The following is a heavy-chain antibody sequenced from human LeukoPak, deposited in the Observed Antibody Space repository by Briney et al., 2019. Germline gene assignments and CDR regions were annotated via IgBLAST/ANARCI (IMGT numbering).Heavy chain of an antibody. V-gene: IGHV4-61*02. CDR2: IYTSGST. CDR3: AREVLGGVLRFLHWFDP. D-gene: IGHD3-3*01. Sequence: SQTLSPTCTVSGGSISSGSDYWSWIRQPAGKGLEWIGRIYTSGSTNYNPSLKSRVSISVDTSKNQFSLKLTSVTAADTAVYYCAREVLGGVLRFLHWFDPWGQGTLVTVSS. J-gene: IGHJ5*02. CDR1: GGSISSGSDY.